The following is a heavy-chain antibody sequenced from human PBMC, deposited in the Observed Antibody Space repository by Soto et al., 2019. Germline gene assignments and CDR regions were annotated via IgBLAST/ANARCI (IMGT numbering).Heavy chain of an antibody. CDR2: IYYSGST. Sequence: ETLSLTCTVSGGSISSYYWSWIRQPPGKGLEWIGYIYYSGSTNYNPSLKSRVTISVDTSKNQFSLKLSSVTAADTAVYYCARIYCSGGSCPRGYNWFDPWGQGTLVTVSS. V-gene: IGHV4-59*01. CDR3: ARIYCSGGSCPRGYNWFDP. CDR1: GGSISSYY. J-gene: IGHJ5*02. D-gene: IGHD2-15*01.